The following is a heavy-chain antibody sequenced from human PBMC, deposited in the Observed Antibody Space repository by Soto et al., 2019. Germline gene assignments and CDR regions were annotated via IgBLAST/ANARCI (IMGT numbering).Heavy chain of an antibody. CDR1: GVTFSRQD. J-gene: IGHJ4*02. CDR3: ATNEGRAGYSSHY. CDR2: IIPIFGTP. D-gene: IGHD5-18*01. V-gene: IGHV1-69*13. Sequence: ASVKGSCKASGVTFSRQDMRWVRQAPGQGLEWMGGIIPIFGTPQYAEKFQDRVTITADESTSTAYMELSSLTSEDTAVYYCATNEGRAGYSSHYWGPGTLVTV.